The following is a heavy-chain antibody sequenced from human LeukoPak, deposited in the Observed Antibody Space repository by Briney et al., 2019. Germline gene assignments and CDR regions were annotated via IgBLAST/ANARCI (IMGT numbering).Heavy chain of an antibody. CDR1: GFTFSSYA. V-gene: IGHV3-23*01. D-gene: IGHD6-19*01. J-gene: IGHJ4*02. Sequence: GGSLRLSCAASGFTFSSYAMSWVRQAPGKGLEWVSVISGSGGSTYYADSVKGRFTISRDNSKNTPYLQMNSLRAEDTAVYYCAKDQNSRQWLATGYFDYWGQGTLVTVSS. CDR2: ISGSGGST. CDR3: AKDQNSRQWLATGYFDY.